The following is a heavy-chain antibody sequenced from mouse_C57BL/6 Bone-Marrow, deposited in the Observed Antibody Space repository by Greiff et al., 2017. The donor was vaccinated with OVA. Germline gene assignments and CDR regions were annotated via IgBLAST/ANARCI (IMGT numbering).Heavy chain of an antibody. CDR2: INPSNGGT. CDR3: AEPGYAGYWAYFDY. J-gene: IGHJ2*01. Sequence: EVQLQQSGPVLVKPGASVKMSCKASGYTFTDYYMNWVKQSHGKSLEWIGVINPSNGGTSYNQKFKGKATLTVDKSSSTAYMELNSLTSEDSAVYYCAEPGYAGYWAYFDYWGQGTTLTVSS. CDR1: GYTFTDYY. V-gene: IGHV1-19*01. D-gene: IGHD2-3*01.